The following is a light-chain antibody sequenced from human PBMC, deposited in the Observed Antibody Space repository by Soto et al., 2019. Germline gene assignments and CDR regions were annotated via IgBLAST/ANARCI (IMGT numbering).Light chain of an antibody. Sequence: DIVMTQSPDSLVVSLGERATISCRSSQSVLSSSNNKNYLTWYQHKPGQPPKLLIYWASTRESGVPDRFSGSGSGTDFTLTISSLQAEDVAVYYCQQYYSAPYTFGRGTKLEIK. J-gene: IGKJ2*01. CDR3: QQYYSAPYT. V-gene: IGKV4-1*01. CDR2: WAS. CDR1: QSVLSSSNNKNY.